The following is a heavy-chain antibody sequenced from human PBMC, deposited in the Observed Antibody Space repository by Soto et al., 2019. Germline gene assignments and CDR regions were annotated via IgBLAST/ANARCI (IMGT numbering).Heavy chain of an antibody. V-gene: IGHV1-69*01. Sequence: QVQLGQSGAEVKKHGSSVKVSCKASGGTFSSYAISWVRQAPGQGLEWMGGIIPIFGTANYAQKFQGRVTITADESTSTAYMELSSLRSEDTAVYYCARDRCGYGDSGSVWDYWGQGTLVTVSS. D-gene: IGHD4-17*01. CDR3: ARDRCGYGDSGSVWDY. J-gene: IGHJ4*02. CDR2: IIPIFGTA. CDR1: GGTFSSYA.